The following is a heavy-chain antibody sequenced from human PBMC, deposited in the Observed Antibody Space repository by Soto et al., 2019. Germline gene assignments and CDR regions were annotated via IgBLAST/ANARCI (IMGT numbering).Heavy chain of an antibody. CDR3: ARRYGGNFDY. CDR1: GGSISSYY. J-gene: IGHJ4*02. V-gene: IGHV4-59*01. Sequence: SETLSLTCTVSGGSISSYYWSWIRQPPGKGLEWIGYIYYSGSTNYNPSLKSRVTISVDTSKNQFSLKLTSVTAADTAVYYCARRYGGNFDYWSRGTLVTVSS. D-gene: IGHD1-26*01. CDR2: IYYSGST.